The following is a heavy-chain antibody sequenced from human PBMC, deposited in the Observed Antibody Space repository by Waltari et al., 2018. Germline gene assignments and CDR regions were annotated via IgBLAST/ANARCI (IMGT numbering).Heavy chain of an antibody. CDR2: MQYRGRT. Sequence: QLQLQESGPGLVKPSETLSLTCTVSGGSIPTNHNWGWIRKPPGKGLEWIGNMQYRGRTFYNPSLKSRVMIFLDTSKNQYSLRLSSMGAADTAVYFCGRIAFGDEGGYFQHWGQGTLVTVSS. J-gene: IGHJ1*01. V-gene: IGHV4-39*01. D-gene: IGHD4-17*01. CDR3: GRIAFGDEGGYFQH. CDR1: GGSIPTNHN.